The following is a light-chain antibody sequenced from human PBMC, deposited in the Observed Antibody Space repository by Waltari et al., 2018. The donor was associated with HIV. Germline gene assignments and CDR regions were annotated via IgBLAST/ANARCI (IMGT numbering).Light chain of an antibody. V-gene: IGLV1-44*01. J-gene: IGLJ3*02. CDR2: AKN. CDR1: SSNIGRNT. Sequence: QSVLTQPPSATGTPGQRVTISCSGSSSNIGRNTVTWYQQLPGTAPKLLIYAKNLRPSGVPDRFSGSKSDTSASLAVSGLQSEDEADYYCAAWDDSLNGRVFGGGTKLTVL. CDR3: AAWDDSLNGRV.